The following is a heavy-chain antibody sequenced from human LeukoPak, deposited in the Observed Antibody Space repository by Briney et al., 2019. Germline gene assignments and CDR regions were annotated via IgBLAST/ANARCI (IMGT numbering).Heavy chain of an antibody. J-gene: IGHJ4*02. Sequence: GGSLRLSCAASGFTLSSYWMHWVRQVPGKGLVWVSRINPDGSTTTYVDSVKGRFTISRDNAKNTLYLQMNSLRAEETAVYYCARVRVGAYDFEYWGQGTLVTVSS. CDR2: INPDGSTT. D-gene: IGHD3-10*01. V-gene: IGHV3-74*01. CDR1: GFTLSSYW. CDR3: ARVRVGAYDFEY.